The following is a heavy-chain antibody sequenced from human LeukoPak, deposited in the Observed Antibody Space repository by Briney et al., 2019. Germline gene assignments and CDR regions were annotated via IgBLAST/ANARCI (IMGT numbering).Heavy chain of an antibody. CDR3: AKDGCSSSWYGY. D-gene: IGHD6-13*01. J-gene: IGHJ4*02. V-gene: IGHV3-23*01. CDR2: ISGSGGST. Sequence: GGSLRLSCAASGFTFSSYAMSWVRQAPGKGLEWVSAISGSGGSTYYADSVKGRFTISRDNSKDTLYLQMNSLRAEDTAVYYCAKDGCSSSWYGYWGQGTLVTVSS. CDR1: GFTFSSYA.